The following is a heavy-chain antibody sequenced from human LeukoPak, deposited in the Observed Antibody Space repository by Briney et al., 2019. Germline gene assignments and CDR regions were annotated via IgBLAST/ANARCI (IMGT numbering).Heavy chain of an antibody. CDR2: IWSDKSNR. J-gene: IGHJ4*02. D-gene: IGHD4-11*01. CDR3: AKDAQRGFDYSNSLEY. Sequence: GGSLRLSCAASGFIFNDHAMHWVRQAPGKGLQWVAVIWSDKSNRFYADSVRGRFTISRDDSRKTVYLQMERLTAEDTAIYYCAKDAQRGFDYSNSLEYWGQGALVTVAS. CDR1: GFIFNDHA. V-gene: IGHV3-33*06.